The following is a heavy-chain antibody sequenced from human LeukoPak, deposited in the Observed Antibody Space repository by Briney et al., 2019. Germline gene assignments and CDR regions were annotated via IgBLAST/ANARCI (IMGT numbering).Heavy chain of an antibody. CDR2: IYYSGST. V-gene: IGHV4-39*07. J-gene: IGHJ4*02. Sequence: SETLSLTCTVSGGSISSSSYYWGWIRQPPGKGLEWIGSIYYSGSTYYNPSLKSRVTISVDTSKNQFSLKLSSVTAADTAVYYCARDHSSGGPGLFEYWGQGTLVTVSS. CDR3: ARDHSSGGPGLFEY. D-gene: IGHD6-19*01. CDR1: GGSISSSSYY.